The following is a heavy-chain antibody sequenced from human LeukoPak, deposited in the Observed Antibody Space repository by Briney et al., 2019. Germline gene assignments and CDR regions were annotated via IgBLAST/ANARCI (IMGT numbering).Heavy chain of an antibody. V-gene: IGHV1-46*01. CDR2: INPSGGGT. CDR3: ARERWELSPPDY. D-gene: IGHD1-26*01. Sequence: ASVKISCKASGYTFTSYYMHWVRQAPGQGLEWMAMINPSGGGTNYAQTFQGRVTVTRDTSTTTVYMELSSLRSEDTAVYYCARERWELSPPDYWGQGTLVTVSS. CDR1: GYTFTSYY. J-gene: IGHJ4*02.